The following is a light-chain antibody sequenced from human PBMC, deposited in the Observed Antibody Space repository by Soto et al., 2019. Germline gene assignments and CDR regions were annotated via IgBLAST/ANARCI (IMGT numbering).Light chain of an antibody. CDR3: QQYNNWPWT. CDR2: GAS. J-gene: IGKJ1*01. CDR1: QAISDN. V-gene: IGKV3-15*01. Sequence: IVMTQSPATLSVSPGERATLSCRASQAISDNLAWYQHKPGQPPRLLIYGASTRAPGFPARFSGSGSGTDFTLTISSLQSEDFAVYYCQQYNNWPWTFGQGTKVDI.